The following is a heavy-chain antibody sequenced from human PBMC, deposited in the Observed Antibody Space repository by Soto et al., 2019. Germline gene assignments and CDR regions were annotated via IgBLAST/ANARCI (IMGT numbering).Heavy chain of an antibody. CDR1: GITFSIYA. D-gene: IGHD5-12*01. CDR2: ISDSGGTT. CDR3: ARPDRDGYNYDY. J-gene: IGHJ4*02. Sequence: EVHLLESGGGLVQPGGSLRLSCAASGITFSIYAMNWVRQAPGKGLEWVSGISDSGGTTYYADSVKGRFTISRDNSKDTLHLQMNSLRVEDTAVYYCARPDRDGYNYDYWGQGTLVTVSS. V-gene: IGHV3-23*01.